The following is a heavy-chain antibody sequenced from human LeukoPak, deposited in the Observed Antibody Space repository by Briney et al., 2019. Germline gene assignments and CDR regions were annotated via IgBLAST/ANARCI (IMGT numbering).Heavy chain of an antibody. J-gene: IGHJ6*02. Sequence: GGSLRLSCAASGFSFSSYAMSWVHQAPGKGLEWVSAISGSGGYTYYADSVKGRFTISRDNSRNTLFLQMNSLRAEDTAVYHCAKDSSTSNYYYGMDVWGQGTTVTVSS. CDR2: ISGSGGYT. D-gene: IGHD6-13*01. V-gene: IGHV3-23*01. CDR3: AKDSSTSNYYYGMDV. CDR1: GFSFSSYA.